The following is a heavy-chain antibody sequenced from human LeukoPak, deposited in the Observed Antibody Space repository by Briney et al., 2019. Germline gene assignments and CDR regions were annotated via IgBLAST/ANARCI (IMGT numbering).Heavy chain of an antibody. CDR1: GYTFTTYA. J-gene: IGHJ4*02. CDR2: INTNTGNP. D-gene: IGHD3-10*01. V-gene: IGHV7-4-1*02. CDR3: ATNYYGSEFSFDY. Sequence: ASVKVSCKASGYTFTTYALNWVRQAPGQGLEWMGWINTNTGNPTYAQGFTGRFVFSLDTSVSTAYVQINSLKAEDTAVYYCATNYYGSEFSFDYWGQGTLVTVSS.